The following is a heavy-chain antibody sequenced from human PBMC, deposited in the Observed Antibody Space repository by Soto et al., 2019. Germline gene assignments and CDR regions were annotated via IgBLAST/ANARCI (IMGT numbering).Heavy chain of an antibody. J-gene: IGHJ4*02. D-gene: IGHD1-26*01. Sequence: QVQLVESGGGVVQPGMSLRLSCEGSGFSFSRYGMHWVRQAPGKGLEWVAYIWYDGSNQYFEDSLKGRFTISRDNSKSTLYLQMNSLRAEDTAVYYCAREELSGSGFCDYWGQGTLVSVSS. CDR3: AREELSGSGFCDY. CDR2: IWYDGSNQ. CDR1: GFSFSRYG. V-gene: IGHV3-33*01.